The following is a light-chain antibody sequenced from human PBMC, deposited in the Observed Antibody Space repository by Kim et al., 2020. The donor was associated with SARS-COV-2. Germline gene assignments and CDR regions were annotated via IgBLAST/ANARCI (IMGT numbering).Light chain of an antibody. CDR1: SSNIGSNT. Sequence: QSVLTQPPSASGTPGQRVTVSCSGGSSNIGSNTVNWYQQLPGMAPKLLIYSTNRRPSGVPDRFSGSKSGTSASLAISGLQSEDEADYHCAAWDDSLNGYVFGTGTKVTVL. J-gene: IGLJ1*01. CDR2: STN. V-gene: IGLV1-44*01. CDR3: AAWDDSLNGYV.